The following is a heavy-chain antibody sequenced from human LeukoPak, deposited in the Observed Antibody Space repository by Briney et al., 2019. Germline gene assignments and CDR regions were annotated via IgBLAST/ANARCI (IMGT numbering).Heavy chain of an antibody. J-gene: IGHJ4*02. V-gene: IGHV3-9*01. CDR3: AKGPYYYGSGCYFDY. D-gene: IGHD3-10*01. Sequence: GRSLRLSCAASGFTFDDYAMHWVRQAPGKGLEWVSGISWNSGSIGYADSVKGRFTISRDNAKNSLYLQMNSLRAEDTALYYCAKGPYYYGSGCYFDYWGQGTLVTVSS. CDR2: ISWNSGSI. CDR1: GFTFDDYA.